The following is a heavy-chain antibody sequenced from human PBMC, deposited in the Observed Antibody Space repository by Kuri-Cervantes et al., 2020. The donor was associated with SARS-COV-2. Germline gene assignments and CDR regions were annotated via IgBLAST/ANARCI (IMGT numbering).Heavy chain of an antibody. CDR3: ARTVTTTPDY. Sequence: GSLRLSCAVYGGSFSGYYWGWIRQPPGKGLEWIGSIYHSGSTYYNPSLKSRVTISVDTSKNQFSLKLSSVTAADTAVYYCARTVTTTPDYWGQGTLVTVSS. V-gene: IGHV4-38-2*01. CDR1: GGSFSGYY. J-gene: IGHJ4*02. CDR2: IYHSGST. D-gene: IGHD4-11*01.